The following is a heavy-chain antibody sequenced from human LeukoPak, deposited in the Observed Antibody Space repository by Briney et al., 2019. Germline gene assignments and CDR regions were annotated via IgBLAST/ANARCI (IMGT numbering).Heavy chain of an antibody. CDR1: GGSISSYY. CDR2: IYNSGST. Sequence: SETLSLTCTVSGGSISSYYWSWIRKRPRKGLEWVGYIYNSGSTNYNPSLKSRVTISVDTSKNQFSLKLSSVTAADTAVYYCARGPDERWLQLIDYWGQGTLVTVSS. D-gene: IGHD5-24*01. V-gene: IGHV4-59*01. J-gene: IGHJ4*02. CDR3: ARGPDERWLQLIDY.